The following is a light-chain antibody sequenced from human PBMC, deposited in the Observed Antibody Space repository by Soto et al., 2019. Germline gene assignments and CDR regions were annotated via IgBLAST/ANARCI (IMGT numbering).Light chain of an antibody. J-gene: IGLJ2*01. V-gene: IGLV2-14*01. CDR2: EVT. Sequence: QSALTQPASVSGSPGQSITISCTGTSSDIGGYKYVSWYQQHPSKAPKLMIYEVTNRPSGVSNRFSGSKSGNTASLTISGLQTEDEGDYYCSSYSSSSRLAVFGGGTKLTVL. CDR3: SSYSSSSRLAV. CDR1: SSDIGGYKY.